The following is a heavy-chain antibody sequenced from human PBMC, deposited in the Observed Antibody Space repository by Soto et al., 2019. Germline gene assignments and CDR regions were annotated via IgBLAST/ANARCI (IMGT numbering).Heavy chain of an antibody. D-gene: IGHD2-15*01. Sequence: ASVKVSCKASGYTFTSYCISWVRQAPGQGLEWMGWISAYNGNTNYAQKLQGRVTMTTDTSTSTAYMELRSLRSDDTAVYYCARDVKFSWYSPINWFDPWGQGTLVTVSS. CDR3: ARDVKFSWYSPINWFDP. CDR1: GYTFTSYC. V-gene: IGHV1-18*01. CDR2: ISAYNGNT. J-gene: IGHJ5*02.